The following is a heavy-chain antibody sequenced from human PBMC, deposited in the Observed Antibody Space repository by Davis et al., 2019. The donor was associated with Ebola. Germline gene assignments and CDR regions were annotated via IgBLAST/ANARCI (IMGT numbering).Heavy chain of an antibody. V-gene: IGHV3-48*02. Sequence: GESLKISCGASGFTFSRHSMNWVRQAPGKGLEWIAFISSGGHDTYYADSVRGRFTISRDNAKNLLYLKLNSLRDEDTALYYCAKDAEDGSGNWFFDFRGRGALATVSS. CDR1: GFTFSRHS. D-gene: IGHD5-24*01. J-gene: IGHJ2*01. CDR2: ISSGGHDT. CDR3: AKDAEDGSGNWFFDF.